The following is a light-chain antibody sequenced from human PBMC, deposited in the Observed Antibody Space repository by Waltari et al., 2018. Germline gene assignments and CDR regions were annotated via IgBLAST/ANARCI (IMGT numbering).Light chain of an antibody. Sequence: QSVLTQPPSASATPGQRVTVSCSGSSSNIGNNYVSWFQQLPGTAPNLLIYRNSQRPSGVPDRFSASKSGTSASLDITGLRSEDEADYYCASWDDNLSGFWVFGGGTKLTVL. CDR1: SSNIGNNY. V-gene: IGLV1-47*01. J-gene: IGLJ3*02. CDR2: RNS. CDR3: ASWDDNLSGFWV.